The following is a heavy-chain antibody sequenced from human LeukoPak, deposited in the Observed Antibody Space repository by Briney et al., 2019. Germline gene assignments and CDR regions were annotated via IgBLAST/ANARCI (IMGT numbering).Heavy chain of an antibody. CDR1: GFTFSSYA. CDR2: ISGSGGST. CDR3: AKDLRGSDYGDSNPLDC. Sequence: PGGSLRLSCAASGFTFSSYAMSWVRQAPGKGLEWVSAISGSGGSTYYADSVKGRFTISRDNSKNTLCLQMNSLRAEDTAVYYCAKDLRGSDYGDSNPLDCWGQGTLVTVSS. V-gene: IGHV3-23*01. D-gene: IGHD4-17*01. J-gene: IGHJ4*02.